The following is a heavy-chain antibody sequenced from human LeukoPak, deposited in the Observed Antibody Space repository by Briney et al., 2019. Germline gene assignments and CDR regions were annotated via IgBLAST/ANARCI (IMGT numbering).Heavy chain of an antibody. Sequence: GGSLRLSCAASGFTFSDYYMSWIRQAPGKGLEWVSYISSSGSTIYYADSVKGRFTISRDNAKNSLYLQMNSLRAEDTAVYYCARDRYYYDSSGYNHDAFDIWGQGTMVTVSS. D-gene: IGHD3-22*01. CDR2: ISSSGSTI. CDR3: ARDRYYYDSSGYNHDAFDI. J-gene: IGHJ3*02. CDR1: GFTFSDYY. V-gene: IGHV3-11*04.